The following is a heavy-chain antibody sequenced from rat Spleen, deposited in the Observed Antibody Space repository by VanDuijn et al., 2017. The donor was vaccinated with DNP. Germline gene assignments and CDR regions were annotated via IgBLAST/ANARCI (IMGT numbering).Heavy chain of an antibody. CDR1: XFTXXDYX. CDR2: IRDDGGST. CDR3: ARWSSSHWYFDF. Sequence: EVQLVESGGGLVQPGRXXKLACAXXXFTXXDYXXXWVXKAPTKGLEWVAYIRDDGGSTYYGDSGKGRFTISRDNAKSTLYLQMNSLRSEDMATYYCARWSSSHWYFDFWGPGTMVTVSS. V-gene: IGHV5-22*01. J-gene: IGHJ1*01. D-gene: IGHD1-8*01.